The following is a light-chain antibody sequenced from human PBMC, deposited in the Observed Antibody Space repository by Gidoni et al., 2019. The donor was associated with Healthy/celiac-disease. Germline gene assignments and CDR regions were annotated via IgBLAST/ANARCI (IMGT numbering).Light chain of an antibody. Sequence: EIVLTQSPATLSLSPGERATLACRASQSVSSYLDWYQQKPGQAPRLLIYAASNRATGIPARFSGSGSGTDFTLTISSLEPEDFAVYYCQQRCNWPLTFGGGTKVEIK. CDR1: QSVSSY. CDR2: AAS. J-gene: IGKJ4*01. CDR3: QQRCNWPLT. V-gene: IGKV3-11*01.